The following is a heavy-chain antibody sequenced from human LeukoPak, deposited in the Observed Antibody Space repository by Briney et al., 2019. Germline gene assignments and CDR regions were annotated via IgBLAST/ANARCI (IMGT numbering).Heavy chain of an antibody. Sequence: PGGSLRLSCAASGFTFSSYAMSWVRQAPGKGLEWVSAISGSGGSTYYADTVKGRFTISRDNSKNTLYLQMNSLRAEDTAVYYCAKDDYGSGSILPIFDYWGQGTLVTASS. CDR2: ISGSGGST. V-gene: IGHV3-23*01. CDR1: GFTFSSYA. CDR3: AKDDYGSGSILPIFDY. J-gene: IGHJ4*02. D-gene: IGHD3-10*01.